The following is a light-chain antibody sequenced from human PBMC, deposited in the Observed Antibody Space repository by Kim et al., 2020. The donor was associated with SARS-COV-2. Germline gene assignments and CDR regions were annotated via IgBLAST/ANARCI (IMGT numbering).Light chain of an antibody. V-gene: IGLV1-40*01. Sequence: QRVTTAGTESSSNNGAGYVVHWYQQLPGTAPTLLIYGNSNRPSGVPERFSGSKSGTSASLAITGLQAEDEADYCCQSYDSSLSGSVFGGGTQLTVL. CDR3: QSYDSSLSGSV. CDR2: GNS. J-gene: IGLJ2*01. CDR1: SSNNGAGYV.